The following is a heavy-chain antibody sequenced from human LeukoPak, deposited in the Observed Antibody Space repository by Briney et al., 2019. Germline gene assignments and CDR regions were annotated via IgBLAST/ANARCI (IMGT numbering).Heavy chain of an antibody. CDR2: INHSGTT. Sequence: PSETLSLTCAVYGGSFSGYYWSLIRQPPGKGLEWIGEINHSGTTNYNPSLKSRVTISIDTSKNQFSLKLRSVTAADTAVYYCASDRSYASRGPDIFWSYYMDVWGKGNPVTVSS. V-gene: IGHV4-34*01. CDR3: ASDRSYASRGPDIFWSYYMDV. J-gene: IGHJ6*03. D-gene: IGHD3-22*01. CDR1: GGSFSGYY.